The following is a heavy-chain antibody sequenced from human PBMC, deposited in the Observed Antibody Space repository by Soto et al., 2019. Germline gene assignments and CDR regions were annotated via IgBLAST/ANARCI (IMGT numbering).Heavy chain of an antibody. CDR3: ARDWAAAAGTRPGGYYYGMDV. CDR1: GGSISSYY. J-gene: IGHJ6*02. CDR2: IYYSGST. D-gene: IGHD6-13*01. Sequence: PSETLSLTCTVSGGSISSYYWSWIRQPPGKGLEWIGYIYYSGSTNYNPSLKSRVTISVDTSKNQFSLKLSSVTAADTAVYYCARDWAAAAGTRPGGYYYGMDVWGQGTTVTVSS. V-gene: IGHV4-59*01.